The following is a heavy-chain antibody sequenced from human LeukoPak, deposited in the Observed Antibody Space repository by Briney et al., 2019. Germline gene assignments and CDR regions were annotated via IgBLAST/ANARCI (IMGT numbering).Heavy chain of an antibody. Sequence: SETLSLTCAVYGGSFSGYYWSWIRQPPGKGLEWIGEINHSGSTNYNPSLKSRVTISVDTSKNQFSPKLSSVTAADTAVYYCARGGIARVAHAFDIWGQGTMVTVSS. CDR1: GGSFSGYY. CDR3: ARGGIARVAHAFDI. CDR2: INHSGST. V-gene: IGHV4-34*01. J-gene: IGHJ3*02. D-gene: IGHD6-13*01.